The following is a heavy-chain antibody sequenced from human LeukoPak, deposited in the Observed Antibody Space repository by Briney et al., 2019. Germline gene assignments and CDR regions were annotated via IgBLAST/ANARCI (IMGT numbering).Heavy chain of an antibody. Sequence: GASVKVSCKASGYTFTSYDINWVRQATGQGLEWMGWMNPNSGNTGYAQKFQGRVTITRNTSISTAYMELSSLRSEDTAVYYCARVRDFWSGYYILISWGQGTLVTVSS. CDR1: GYTFTSYD. CDR3: ARVRDFWSGYYILIS. V-gene: IGHV1-8*03. J-gene: IGHJ4*02. CDR2: MNPNSGNT. D-gene: IGHD3-3*01.